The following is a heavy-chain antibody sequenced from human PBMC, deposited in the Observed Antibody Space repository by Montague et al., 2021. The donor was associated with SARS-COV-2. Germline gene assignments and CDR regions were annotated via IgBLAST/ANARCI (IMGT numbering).Heavy chain of an antibody. V-gene: IGHV2-70*17. CDR3: ARCRVAYKSGLYFDY. J-gene: IGHJ4*02. CDR1: GFSLSTSVMS. D-gene: IGHD5-24*01. Sequence: PALVKPTQTLTLTCTFSGFSLSTSVMSVSWIRQPPGKALEWLARIDWDDYEFYSTSLKTRLTISKDTSKNQVVLTMTNMDPVDTATYYCARCRVAYKSGLYFDYWGQGTLVTVSS. CDR2: IDWDDYE.